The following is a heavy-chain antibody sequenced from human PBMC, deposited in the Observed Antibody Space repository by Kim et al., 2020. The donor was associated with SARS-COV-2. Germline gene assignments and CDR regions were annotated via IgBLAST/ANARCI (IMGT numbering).Heavy chain of an antibody. CDR3: ARDNSDYGDFIDY. V-gene: IGHV1-3*01. D-gene: IGHD4-17*01. J-gene: IGHJ4*02. Sequence: YSQKFQGRVTITRDTSASTAYMELSSLRSEDTAVYYCARDNSDYGDFIDYWGQGTLVTVSS.